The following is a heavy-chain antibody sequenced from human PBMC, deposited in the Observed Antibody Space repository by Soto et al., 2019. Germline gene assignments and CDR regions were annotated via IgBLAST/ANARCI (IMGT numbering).Heavy chain of an antibody. CDR1: GLSVNDNY. J-gene: IGHJ4*01. Sequence: GGSLRLSCGASGLSVNDNYMGWVRQAPGRGLEWVSVMYAGGDTHYADSVKGRFTISRDKSENTLYLQMNSLRDEDTGVYFCVSRIPSWVFDYWGLGTLVTVSS. D-gene: IGHD2-21*01. CDR2: MYAGGDT. V-gene: IGHV3-53*01. CDR3: VSRIPSWVFDY.